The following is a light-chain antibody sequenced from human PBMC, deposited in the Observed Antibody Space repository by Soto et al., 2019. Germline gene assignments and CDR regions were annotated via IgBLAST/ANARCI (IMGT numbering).Light chain of an antibody. CDR3: QQYISSPLT. V-gene: IGKV3-20*01. J-gene: IGKJ1*01. CDR2: GAS. CDR1: QTVSNNY. Sequence: EMVMTQSPATLSLSPGERATLSCRASQTVSNNYLAWYQQKPGQAPRLVIYGASNRATGIPDRFSASGSGTDFTLTISRLEPEDFAVYYCQQYISSPLTFGQGTKVDIK.